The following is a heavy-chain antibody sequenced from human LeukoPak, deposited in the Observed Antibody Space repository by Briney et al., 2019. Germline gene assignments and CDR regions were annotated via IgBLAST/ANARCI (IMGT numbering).Heavy chain of an antibody. J-gene: IGHJ4*02. CDR1: GFTFSSYG. D-gene: IGHD3-22*01. V-gene: IGHV3-23*01. Sequence: GGSLRLSCAASGFTFSSYGMSWVRQAPGKGLEWVSFITTSGTTTSYADSVKGRFTISRDNPRNTLYMQMNSLRDEDTALYYCAIMHGYYDGSGYWVQWGQGTLVTVSS. CDR2: ITTSGTTT. CDR3: AIMHGYYDGSGYWVQ.